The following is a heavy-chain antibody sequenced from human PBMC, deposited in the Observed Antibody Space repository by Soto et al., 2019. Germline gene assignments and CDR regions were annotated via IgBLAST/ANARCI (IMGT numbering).Heavy chain of an antibody. CDR1: GYTFTSYD. CDR2: MNPNSGNT. J-gene: IGHJ4*02. CDR3: ASGLSVTTFYYFDY. D-gene: IGHD4-17*01. V-gene: IGHV1-8*01. Sequence: QVQLVQSGAEVKKPGASVKVSCKASGYTFTSYDINWVRQATGQGLEWMGWMNPNSGNTGYAQKFQGRVTMTRNTSISTAYMELSSLRSEATAVYYCASGLSVTTFYYFDYWGQGTLVTVSS.